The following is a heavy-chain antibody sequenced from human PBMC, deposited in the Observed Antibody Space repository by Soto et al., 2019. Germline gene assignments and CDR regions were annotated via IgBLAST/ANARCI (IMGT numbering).Heavy chain of an antibody. CDR1: GFTFSSYA. V-gene: IGHV3-30-3*01. Sequence: PGGSLRLSCAASGFTFSSYAMHWVRQAPGKGLEWVAVISYDGSNKYYADSVKGRFTISRDNSKSTLYLQMNSLRAEDTAVYYCAKLWFGESSQDYWGQAPLVTVSS. D-gene: IGHD3-10*01. J-gene: IGHJ4*02. CDR2: ISYDGSNK. CDR3: AKLWFGESSQDY.